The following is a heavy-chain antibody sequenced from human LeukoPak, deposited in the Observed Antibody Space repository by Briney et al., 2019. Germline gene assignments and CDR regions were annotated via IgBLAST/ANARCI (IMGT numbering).Heavy chain of an antibody. D-gene: IGHD6-13*01. V-gene: IGHV3-30-3*01. CDR3: AKDHGIAAGN. Sequence: PGGSLRLSCAASGFTFSSYAMHWVRQAPGKGLEWVAVISYDGSNKYYADSVKGRFTISRDNSKNTLYLQMNSLRAEDTAVYYCAKDHGIAAGNWGQGTLVTVSS. J-gene: IGHJ4*02. CDR1: GFTFSSYA. CDR2: ISYDGSNK.